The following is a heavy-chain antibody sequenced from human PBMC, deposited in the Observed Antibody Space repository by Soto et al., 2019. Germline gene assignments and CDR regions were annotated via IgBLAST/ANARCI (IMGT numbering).Heavy chain of an antibody. CDR1: GFTFSSSG. CDR3: ASWAPPGGGWYVDKGVDRP. J-gene: IGHJ4*02. CDR2: ISGGGGST. V-gene: IGHV3-23*01. Sequence: PGGSLRLSCAASGFTFSSSGMHWVRQAPGKGPEWVSAISGGGGSTYYADSVKGRFTISRDNSKNQFSLQLNSVTPEDTAVYYCASWAPPGGGWYVDKGVDRPWGQGTLVTVSS. D-gene: IGHD6-19*01.